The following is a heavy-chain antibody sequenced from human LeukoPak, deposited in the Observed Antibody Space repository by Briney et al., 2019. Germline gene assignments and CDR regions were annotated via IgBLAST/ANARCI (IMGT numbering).Heavy chain of an antibody. CDR1: GYTFTSYY. V-gene: IGHV1-46*01. D-gene: IGHD6-6*01. J-gene: IGHJ5*02. CDR2: INPSGGST. Sequence: ASVKVSCKASGYTFTSYYMHWVRQAPGQGLEWMGIINPSGGSTSYAQKFQGRVTMTRDMSTSTDYMELSSLRSEDTAVYYCARRGQLAGNWFDPWGQGTLVTVSS. CDR3: ARRGQLAGNWFDP.